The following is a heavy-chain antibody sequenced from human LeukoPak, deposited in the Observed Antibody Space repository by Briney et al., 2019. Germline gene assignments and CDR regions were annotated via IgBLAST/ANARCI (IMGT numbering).Heavy chain of an antibody. CDR1: GFTFSSYA. CDR2: ISGSGGST. Sequence: PGGSLRLSCAASGFTFSSYAMSWVRQAPGKGLEWVSAISGSGGSTYYPDSVKGRFTISRDNSKNTLYLQMNSLRAEDTAVYYCAKGEQQLVKRMCAFGIWGQGTMVTVSS. D-gene: IGHD6-13*01. V-gene: IGHV3-23*01. J-gene: IGHJ3*02. CDR3: AKGEQQLVKRMCAFGI.